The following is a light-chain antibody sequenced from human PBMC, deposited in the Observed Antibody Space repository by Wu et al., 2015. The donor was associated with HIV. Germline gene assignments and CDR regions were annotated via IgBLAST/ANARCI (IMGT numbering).Light chain of an antibody. J-gene: IGKJ1*01. CDR2: AAS. V-gene: IGKV3-20*01. Sequence: EIVLTQSPGTLSLSPGERATLSCRASQSVRSNHLAWYQQTPGQAPRLLIYAASTRAAGIPDRFSGSGSGTDFTLTISRLEPEDFAVYYCQQYGSSRTFGQGTEGG. CDR1: QSVRSNH. CDR3: QQYGSSRT.